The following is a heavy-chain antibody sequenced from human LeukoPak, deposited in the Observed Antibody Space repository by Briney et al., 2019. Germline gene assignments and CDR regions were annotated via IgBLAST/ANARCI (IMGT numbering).Heavy chain of an antibody. Sequence: PSETLSLTCTVSGGSISSSSYYWGWIRQPPGKGLEWIGSIYYSGSTYYNPSLKSRVTISVDTSKNQFSLKLSSATAADTAVYYCAGGEFSPHYDYVWGSYRYTEAFDYWGQGTLVTVSS. CDR1: GGSISSSSYY. CDR3: AGGEFSPHYDYVWGSYRYTEAFDY. D-gene: IGHD3-16*02. J-gene: IGHJ4*02. V-gene: IGHV4-39*07. CDR2: IYYSGST.